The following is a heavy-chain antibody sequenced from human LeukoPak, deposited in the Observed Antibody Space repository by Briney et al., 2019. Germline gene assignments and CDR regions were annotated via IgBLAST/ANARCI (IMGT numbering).Heavy chain of an antibody. Sequence: PGGSLRLSCAASGFTFSSYWMSWVRQAPGKGLEWVANIKQDGSEKYYVDSVKGRFTISRDNSNNTLYLQMNSLRAEDSAVYYCARDRYSYDYALDCWGQGTLVTVSS. CDR3: ARDRYSYDYALDC. D-gene: IGHD5-18*01. CDR1: GFTFSSYW. CDR2: IKQDGSEK. J-gene: IGHJ4*02. V-gene: IGHV3-7*01.